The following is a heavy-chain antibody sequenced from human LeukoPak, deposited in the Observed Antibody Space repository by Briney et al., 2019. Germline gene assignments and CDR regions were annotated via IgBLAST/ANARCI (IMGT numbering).Heavy chain of an antibody. CDR2: IYYSGST. V-gene: IGHV4-39*07. CDR3: ARDGRVELLRDAFDI. CDR1: GGSISSSRYY. J-gene: IGHJ3*02. D-gene: IGHD1-7*01. Sequence: SETLSLTCTVSGGSISSSRYYWGWIRQPPGKGLEWIGSIYYSGSTYYNPSLKSRVTISVDTSKNQFSLRLSSVTAADTAVYYCARDGRVELLRDAFDIWGQGTMVTVSS.